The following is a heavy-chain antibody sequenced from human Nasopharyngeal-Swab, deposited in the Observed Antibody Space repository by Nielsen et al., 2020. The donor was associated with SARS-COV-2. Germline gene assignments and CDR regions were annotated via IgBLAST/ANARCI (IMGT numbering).Heavy chain of an antibody. CDR2: ISSSSSYI. V-gene: IGHV3-21*01. Sequence: VRQAPGKGLEWVLSISSSSSYIYYADSVKGRFTISRDNAKNSLYLQMNSLRAEDTAVYYCARDNDAFDIWGQGTMVTVSS. J-gene: IGHJ3*02. CDR3: ARDNDAFDI.